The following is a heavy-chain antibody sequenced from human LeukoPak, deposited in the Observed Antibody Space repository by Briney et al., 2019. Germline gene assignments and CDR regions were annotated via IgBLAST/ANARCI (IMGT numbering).Heavy chain of an antibody. D-gene: IGHD3-10*01. Sequence: ASVKVSCKASGYTFTSYYMHWVRQAPGQGLEWMGIINPSGGSTSYAQKFQGRVTMTRDTSTSTVYMELSSLRSEDTAVYYCAREGRKRTMVRGVIGAWFDPWGQGTLVTVSS. CDR2: INPSGGST. CDR1: GYTFTSYY. J-gene: IGHJ5*02. CDR3: AREGRKRTMVRGVIGAWFDP. V-gene: IGHV1-46*01.